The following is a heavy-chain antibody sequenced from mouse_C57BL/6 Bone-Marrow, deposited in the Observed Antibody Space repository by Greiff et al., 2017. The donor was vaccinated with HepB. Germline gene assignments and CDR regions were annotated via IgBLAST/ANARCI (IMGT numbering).Heavy chain of an antibody. CDR3: ASPFYYGSSFWYFDV. J-gene: IGHJ1*03. CDR2: ISGGGGNT. V-gene: IGHV5-9*01. Sequence: EVNVVESGGGLVKPGGSLKLSCAASGFTFSSYTMSWVRQTPEKRLEWVATISGGGGNTYYPDSVKGRFTISRDNAKNTLYLQMSSLMSEDTALYYCASPFYYGSSFWYFDVWGTGTTVTVSS. CDR1: GFTFSSYT. D-gene: IGHD1-1*01.